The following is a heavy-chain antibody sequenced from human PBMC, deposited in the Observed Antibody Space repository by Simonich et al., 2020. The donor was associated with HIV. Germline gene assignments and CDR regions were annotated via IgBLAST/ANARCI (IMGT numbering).Heavy chain of an antibody. Sequence: QVQLQQWGAGLLKPSETLSLTCAVYGGSFSGYYWSWIRQPPGKGLDWSGEINHSGSTNHNPSPKSRVTISVDTSKNQFSLKLSSVTAADTAVYYCARRHPTTVTTPYFDYWGQGTLVTVSS. D-gene: IGHD4-17*01. CDR1: GGSFSGYY. J-gene: IGHJ4*02. CDR3: ARRHPTTVTTPYFDY. V-gene: IGHV4-34*01. CDR2: INHSGST.